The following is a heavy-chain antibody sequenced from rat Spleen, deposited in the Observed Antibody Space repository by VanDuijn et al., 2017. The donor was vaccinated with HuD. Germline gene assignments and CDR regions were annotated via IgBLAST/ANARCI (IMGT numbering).Heavy chain of an antibody. J-gene: IGHJ2*01. CDR2: INVAGDTT. V-gene: IGHV5S13*01. Sequence: EVQLVESGGGLVQPGRSLKLSCAASKFTFRNDAMAWVRQAPTKGLEWVASINVAGDTTYYRDSVKGRFTFSRDNARNTLYLQMDSLRSEDTATYYCARRDYSGFDYWGQGVMVTVSS. CDR1: KFTFRNDA. CDR3: ARRDYSGFDY. D-gene: IGHD1-1*01.